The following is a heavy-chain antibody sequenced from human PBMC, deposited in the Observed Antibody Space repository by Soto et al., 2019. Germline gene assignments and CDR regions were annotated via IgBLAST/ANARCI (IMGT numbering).Heavy chain of an antibody. D-gene: IGHD3-9*01. CDR2: ISWNSGSI. J-gene: IGHJ6*02. CDR1: GFTFDDYA. CDR3: AKDRSSGDILTGYYDYYYYYGMDV. V-gene: IGHV3-9*01. Sequence: PGGSLRLSCAASGFTFDDYAMHWVRQAPWKGLEWVSGISWNSGSIGYADSVKGRFTISRDNAKNSLYLQMNSLRAEDTALYYCAKDRSSGDILTGYYDYYYYYGMDVWGQGTTVTVSS.